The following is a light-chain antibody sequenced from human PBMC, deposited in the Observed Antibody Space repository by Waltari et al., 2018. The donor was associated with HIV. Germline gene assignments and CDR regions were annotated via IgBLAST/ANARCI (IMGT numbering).Light chain of an antibody. V-gene: IGLV1-40*01. Sequence: QSVLTQPPSVSGAPGQRVTISCSGSSANIGGGYGVHWYRQLPGTAPKLLIYVNNNRPSGVPDRFSGSVSGTSASLAITGLQAEDEADYYCQSYDSSLSGVVFGGGTNLTVL. CDR3: QSYDSSLSGVV. CDR1: SANIGGGYG. CDR2: VNN. J-gene: IGLJ2*01.